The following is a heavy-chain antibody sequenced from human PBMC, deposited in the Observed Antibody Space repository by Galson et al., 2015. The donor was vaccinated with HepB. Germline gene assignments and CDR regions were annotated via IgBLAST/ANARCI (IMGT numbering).Heavy chain of an antibody. CDR2: IKQDGSEK. CDR3: ARDRYSGSYSYY. J-gene: IGHJ4*02. Sequence: SLRLSCAASGFTFSSYWMSWVRQAPGKGLEWVANIKQDGSEKYYVDSVKCRFTISRDNAKNSLYLQMNSLRAEDTAVYYCARDRYSGSYSYYWGQGTLVTVSS. D-gene: IGHD1-26*01. CDR1: GFTFSSYW. V-gene: IGHV3-7*03.